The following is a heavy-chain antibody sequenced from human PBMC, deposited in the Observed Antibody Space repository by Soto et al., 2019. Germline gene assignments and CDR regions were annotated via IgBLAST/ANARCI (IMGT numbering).Heavy chain of an antibody. V-gene: IGHV3-53*01. CDR1: GFTVSSNH. J-gene: IGHJ4*02. CDR2: VYPGGNT. Sequence: VQLVESGGGLIQPGGSLGLSCAASGFTVSSNHMTWVRQAPGRGPEWVSTVYPGGNTYYADSVKGRFTISRDNSQNMLYLQMNSLRAEDTAVYYCARGVDTAKAGYWGQGTLVTVSS. D-gene: IGHD5-18*01. CDR3: ARGVDTAKAGY.